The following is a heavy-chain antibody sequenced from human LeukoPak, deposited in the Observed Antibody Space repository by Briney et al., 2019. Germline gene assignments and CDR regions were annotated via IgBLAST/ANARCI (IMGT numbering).Heavy chain of an antibody. CDR1: GGSFSGYY. J-gene: IGHJ4*02. CDR2: INHSGST. D-gene: IGHD3-3*01. Sequence: PSETLSLTCAVYGGSFSGYYWSWIRQPPAKGLEWIGEINHSGSTNYNPSLKSRVTISVDTSKNQFSLKLSSVTAADTAVYYCARRVAYYDFWSGYPYYFDYWGQGTLVTVSS. CDR3: ARRVAYYDFWSGYPYYFDY. V-gene: IGHV4-34*01.